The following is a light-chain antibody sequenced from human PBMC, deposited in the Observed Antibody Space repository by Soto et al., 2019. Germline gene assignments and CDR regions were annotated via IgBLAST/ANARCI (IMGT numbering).Light chain of an antibody. CDR1: QSVSSSY. V-gene: IGKV3-20*01. Sequence: EIVLTQSPGTLSLSPGERATLSCRASQSVSSSYLAWYQQKPGQTPRLLIYDTSIRATGVPARFSGSRSGAEFTLTISSLQPDDFATYYCQHYNSYSEAFGQGTKVDIK. J-gene: IGKJ1*01. CDR2: DTS. CDR3: QHYNSYSEA.